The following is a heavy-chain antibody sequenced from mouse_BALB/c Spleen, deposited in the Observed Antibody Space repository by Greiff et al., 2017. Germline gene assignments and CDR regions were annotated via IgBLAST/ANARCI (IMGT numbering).Heavy chain of an antibody. V-gene: IGHV5-17*02. Sequence: EVKLQESGGDLVKPGGSLKLSCAASGFTFSSFGMHWVRQAPEKGLEWVAYISSGSSTIYYADTVKGRFTISRDNPKNTLFLQMTSLRSEDTAMYYCARSAYYDSWFAYWGQGTLVTVSA. CDR2: ISSGSSTI. D-gene: IGHD2-4*01. J-gene: IGHJ3*01. CDR1: GFTFSSFG. CDR3: ARSAYYDSWFAY.